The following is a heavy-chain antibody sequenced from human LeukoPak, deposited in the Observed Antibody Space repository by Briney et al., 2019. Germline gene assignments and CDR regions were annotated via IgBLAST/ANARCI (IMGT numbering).Heavy chain of an antibody. CDR3: AGGSSWLFDY. CDR1: GGSISSYY. CDR2: IYYSGST. J-gene: IGHJ4*02. D-gene: IGHD6-13*01. Sequence: SETLSLTCTVPGGSISSYYWSWIRQPPGKGLEWIGYIYYSGSTNYNPSLKSRVTISVDTSKNQFSLKLSSVTAADTAVYYCAGGSSWLFDYWGQGTLVTVSS. V-gene: IGHV4-59*01.